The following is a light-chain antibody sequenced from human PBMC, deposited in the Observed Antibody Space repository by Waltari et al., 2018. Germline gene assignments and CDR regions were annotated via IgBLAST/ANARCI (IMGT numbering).Light chain of an antibody. V-gene: IGLV2-14*01. CDR1: SSDIGGYNS. Sequence: QSALTQPASVSGSPGQSITISCTGTSSDIGGYNSASWYQHPPGKAPKLLIYEVSNRPSGVSERFSGSKSGKPASLTISGLQAGDEAVYYCSSYTSLTTLVFGGGTKLTVL. CDR2: EVS. J-gene: IGLJ2*01. CDR3: SSYTSLTTLV.